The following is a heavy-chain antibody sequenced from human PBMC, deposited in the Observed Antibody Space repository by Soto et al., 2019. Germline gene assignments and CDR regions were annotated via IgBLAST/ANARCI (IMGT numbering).Heavy chain of an antibody. CDR3: AREYYYGSGSFDY. J-gene: IGHJ4*02. Sequence: PSETLSLTCTFSCGAIISYCWSWIRQPPGKGLEWIGYIYYSGSTNYNPSLKSRVTISVDTSKNQFSLKLSSVTAADTAVYYCAREYYYGSGSFDYWGQGTLVTVSS. D-gene: IGHD3-10*01. V-gene: IGHV4-59*01. CDR1: CGAIISYC. CDR2: IYYSGST.